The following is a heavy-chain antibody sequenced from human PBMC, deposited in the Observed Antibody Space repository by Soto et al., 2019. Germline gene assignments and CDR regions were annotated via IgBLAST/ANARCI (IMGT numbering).Heavy chain of an antibody. Sequence: GGSLRLSCVASGFSFSSYSMNWVRQAPGKGLEWVSDISSSSTTIDYADSVKGRFTISRDNAKNSLYLQMNSLRAEDTAVYYCARMAMAGKFDYWGQGTLVTVS. CDR1: GFSFSSYS. V-gene: IGHV3-48*01. CDR2: ISSSSTTI. CDR3: ARMAMAGKFDY. J-gene: IGHJ4*02. D-gene: IGHD6-19*01.